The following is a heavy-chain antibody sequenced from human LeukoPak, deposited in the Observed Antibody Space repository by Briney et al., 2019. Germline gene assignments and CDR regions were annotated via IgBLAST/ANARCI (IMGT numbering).Heavy chain of an antibody. CDR2: ISSSSSYI. CDR3: AREAGYSSSWYRYYYYGMDV. CDR1: GFTFSSYS. Sequence: PGGSLRLSCAASGFTFSSYSMNWVRQAPGKGLEWVSSISSSSSYIYYADSVKGRFTISRDNAKNSLYLQMNSLRAEDTAVYYCAREAGYSSSWYRYYYYGMDVWGQGTTVTVSS. J-gene: IGHJ6*02. D-gene: IGHD6-13*01. V-gene: IGHV3-21*01.